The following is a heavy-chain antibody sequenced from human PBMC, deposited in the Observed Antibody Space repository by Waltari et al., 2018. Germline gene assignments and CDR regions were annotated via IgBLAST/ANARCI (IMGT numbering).Heavy chain of an antibody. Sequence: QVQLQESGPGLVKPSQTLSLPCTVSGGSISSGEYYWSWIRQPRRKGLAWIGYIYYSGITYYNPSLKSRVTISVDPSKNQFSLKLSSVTAADTAVYYCVGWLDYFDYWGQGTLVTVSS. CDR2: IYYSGIT. D-gene: IGHD5-12*01. CDR1: GGSISSGEYY. V-gene: IGHV4-30-4*08. CDR3: VGWLDYFDY. J-gene: IGHJ4*02.